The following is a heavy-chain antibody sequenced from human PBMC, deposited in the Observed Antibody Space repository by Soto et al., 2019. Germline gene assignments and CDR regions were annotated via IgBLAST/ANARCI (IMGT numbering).Heavy chain of an antibody. CDR3: AKDHMVSAAPAS. V-gene: IGHV3-30*18. CDR2: ISYDGSNR. Sequence: QVQLVESGGGVVQPGRSLRLSCAASGFTFDTYGMHWVRQAPGKGLERVAVISYDGSNRYYPDSVKGRFTISRDQSKDTLYVHMNSLRSEDTAVCYCAKDHMVSAAPASGGQGTLVTVSS. D-gene: IGHD2-2*01. J-gene: IGHJ4*02. CDR1: GFTFDTYG.